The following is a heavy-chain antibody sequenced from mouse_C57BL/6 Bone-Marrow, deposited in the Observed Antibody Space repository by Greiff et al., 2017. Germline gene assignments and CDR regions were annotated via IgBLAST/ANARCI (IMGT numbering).Heavy chain of an antibody. CDR1: GYTFTSYW. CDR3: AREGYYVYYYAMDD. D-gene: IGHD2-3*01. Sequence: QVQLQQSGAELVKPGASVKLSCKASGYTFTSYWMQWVKQRPGQGLEWIGEIDPSDSYTNYNQKFKGKATLTVDTSSSTAYMQLSSLTSEDSAVXYCAREGYYVYYYAMDDWGQGTSVTVSS. V-gene: IGHV1-50*01. CDR2: IDPSDSYT. J-gene: IGHJ4*01.